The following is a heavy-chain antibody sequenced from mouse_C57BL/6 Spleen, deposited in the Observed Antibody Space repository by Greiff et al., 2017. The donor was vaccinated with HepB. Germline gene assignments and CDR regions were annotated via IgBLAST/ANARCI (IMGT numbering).Heavy chain of an antibody. CDR2: ISSGSSTI. CDR3: ARTTGYDYAYYAMDY. Sequence: EVKVVESGGGLVKPGGSLKLSCAASGFTFSDYGMHWVRQAPEKGLEWVAYISSGSSTIYYADTVKGRFTISRDNAKNTLFLQMTSLRSEDTAMYYCARTTGYDYAYYAMDYWGQGTSVTVSS. V-gene: IGHV5-17*01. CDR1: GFTFSDYG. J-gene: IGHJ4*01. D-gene: IGHD2-4*01.